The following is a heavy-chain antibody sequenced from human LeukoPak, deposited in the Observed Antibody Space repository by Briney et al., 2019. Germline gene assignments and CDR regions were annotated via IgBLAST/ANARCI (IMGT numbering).Heavy chain of an antibody. J-gene: IGHJ4*02. V-gene: IGHV3-48*03. D-gene: IGHD5-24*01. CDR1: GFTFSSYE. CDR3: ARDYKYAFDN. CDR2: ISSSGSTI. Sequence: GGSLRLSCAASGFTFSSYEMNWVRQAPGKGLEWVSYISSSGSTIYYADSVKGRFTISRDNAKNSLYLQMNSPRAEDTAVYYCARDYKYAFDNWGQGTLVTVSS.